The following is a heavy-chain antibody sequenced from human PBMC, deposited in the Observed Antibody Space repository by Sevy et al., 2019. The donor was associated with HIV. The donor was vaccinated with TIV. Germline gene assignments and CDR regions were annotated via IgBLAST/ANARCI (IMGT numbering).Heavy chain of an antibody. D-gene: IGHD3-22*01. Sequence: GGSLRLSCAASGLSFSNAWMAWVRQAPGKGLEWVGRIRSESGGGTTDFAAFAKCKFTISRDDPKNTLYLQMNSLKTGDTAVYYCAIDHRRDGMIVVPFEKWGLGTLVTVSS. CDR3: AIDHRRDGMIVVPFEK. J-gene: IGHJ4*02. CDR1: GLSFSNAW. CDR2: IRSESGGGTT. V-gene: IGHV3-15*01.